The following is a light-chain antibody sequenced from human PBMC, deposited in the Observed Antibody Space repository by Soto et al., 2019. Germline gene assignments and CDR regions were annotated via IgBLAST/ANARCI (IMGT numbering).Light chain of an antibody. J-gene: IGKJ1*01. CDR2: AAS. CDR1: QSISSY. CDR3: QQSYSTPWT. V-gene: IGKV1-39*01. Sequence: DIQMTQSPSSLSASVGDRVTITCRASQSISSYLNWYQQKPWKAPKLLIYAASSLQSGVPSTFSGSGSGTDFTLTISSLQPEDFATYYCQQSYSTPWTFGQGTKVEIK.